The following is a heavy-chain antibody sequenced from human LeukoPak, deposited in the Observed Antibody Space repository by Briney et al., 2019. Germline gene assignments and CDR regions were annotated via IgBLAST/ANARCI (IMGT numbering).Heavy chain of an antibody. D-gene: IGHD6-6*01. V-gene: IGHV4-34*01. CDR3: ARRTSIIYSSSRILDY. Sequence: PSETLSLTCAVYGGSFSGYYWSWIRQPPGEGLEWIGEINHSGSTNYNPSLKSRVTISVDTSKNQFSLKLSSVTAGDTAVYYCARRTSIIYSSSRILDYWGQGTLVTVSS. J-gene: IGHJ4*02. CDR1: GGSFSGYY. CDR2: INHSGST.